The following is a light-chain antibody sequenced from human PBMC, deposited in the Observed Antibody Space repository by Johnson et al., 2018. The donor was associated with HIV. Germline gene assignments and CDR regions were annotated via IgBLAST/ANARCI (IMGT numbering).Light chain of an antibody. CDR1: SSNIGNNY. CDR2: DNN. Sequence: QYLLTQPPSVSAAPGQKVTISCSGSSSNIGNNYVYWYQQLPGTAPKLLIYDNNKRPSGIPDRFSGSKSGTSATLGITGLQTGDEADYYCGTWDSSLSAGYVFGTGTKVTVL. CDR3: GTWDSSLSAGYV. V-gene: IGLV1-51*01. J-gene: IGLJ1*01.